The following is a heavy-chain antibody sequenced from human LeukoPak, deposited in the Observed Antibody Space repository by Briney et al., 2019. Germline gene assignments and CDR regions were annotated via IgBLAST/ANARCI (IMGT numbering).Heavy chain of an antibody. D-gene: IGHD3-22*01. J-gene: IGHJ4*02. CDR3: AREYYHNDSGHCSFKY. CDR1: GFTFSDYW. CDR2: IKEDGSEK. V-gene: IGHV3-7*01. Sequence: SGGSLRLSCEASGFTFSDYWLTWVRQAPGKGLEWVANIKEDGSEKYYVESVKGRFTISRDNAKNSLYLQMDSLRAEDTAVYYCAREYYHNDSGHCSFKYWGQGTLVSVSS.